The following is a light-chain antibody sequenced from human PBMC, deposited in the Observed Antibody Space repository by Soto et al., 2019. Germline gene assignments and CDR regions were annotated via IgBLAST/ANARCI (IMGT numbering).Light chain of an antibody. CDR3: GTWDTSLSAVV. J-gene: IGLJ2*01. V-gene: IGLV1-40*01. CDR1: SSNIGAGHA. CDR2: SNN. Sequence: QLVLTQPPSVSGAPGQRVTISCTGSSSNIGAGHAVHWYQQLPGTAPKLLIHSNNNRPSGVPDRFSGSKSGTSASLRITGLRTGDEADYYCGTWDTSLSAVVIGGGTKLTVL.